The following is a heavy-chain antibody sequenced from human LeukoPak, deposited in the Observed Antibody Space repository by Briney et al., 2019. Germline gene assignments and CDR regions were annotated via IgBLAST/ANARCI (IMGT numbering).Heavy chain of an antibody. J-gene: IGHJ4*02. CDR2: IHSGVRT. D-gene: IGHD5-18*01. V-gene: IGHV3-53*01. CDR3: ARESRGYSYGYLHYFDY. CDR1: GFSVGSKY. Sequence: PGGSLRLSCAASGFSVGSKYMSWVRQAPGKGLEWVSIIHSGVRTYYADSVKGRFTISRDNAKNSLYLQMNSLRAEDTAVYYCARESRGYSYGYLHYFDYWGQGTLVTVSS.